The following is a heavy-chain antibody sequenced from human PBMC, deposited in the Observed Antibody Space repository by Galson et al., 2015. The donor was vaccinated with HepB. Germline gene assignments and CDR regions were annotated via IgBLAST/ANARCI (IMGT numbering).Heavy chain of an antibody. CDR3: ARGEEYSGYDSWHFDL. J-gene: IGHJ2*01. Sequence: LEWMGGIIPILGIASYGQKFQGRVTITADKSTSTAYMELSSLRSEDTAVYYCARGEEYSGYDSWHFDLWGRGTLVTVSS. CDR2: IIPILGIA. D-gene: IGHD5-12*01. V-gene: IGHV1-69*10.